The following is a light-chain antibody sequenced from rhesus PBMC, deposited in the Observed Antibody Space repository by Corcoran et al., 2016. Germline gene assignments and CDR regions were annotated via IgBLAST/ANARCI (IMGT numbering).Light chain of an antibody. J-gene: IGKJ4*01. Sequence: DIQMTQSPSSLSASVGDTVTITCRASQTISTWLDWYHQKPGKAPKLLIYKASSLKSGVPSRFSGSGSGTDFTLTISSLQPEDFGTYVCRQYRRSPLTFGGGTKVDLK. CDR1: QTISTW. CDR3: RQYRRSPLT. V-gene: IGKV1-22*01. CDR2: KAS.